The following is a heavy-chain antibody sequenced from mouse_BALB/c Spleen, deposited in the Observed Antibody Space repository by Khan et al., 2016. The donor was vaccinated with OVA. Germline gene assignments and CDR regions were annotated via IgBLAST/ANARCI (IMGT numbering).Heavy chain of an antibody. CDR2: INPSTGYT. Sequence: QVQLKESGAELAKPGASVKMSCKASGYTFTSYWMHWVKQRPGQGLEWIGYINPSTGYTEYNQGFKDKATLTADKSSSTAYMQLSSLTSEESAVYYCANHGSSSAWLTYWGQGTLVTVSA. CDR3: ANHGSSSAWLTY. D-gene: IGHD1-1*01. J-gene: IGHJ3*01. CDR1: GYTFTSYW. V-gene: IGHV1-7*01.